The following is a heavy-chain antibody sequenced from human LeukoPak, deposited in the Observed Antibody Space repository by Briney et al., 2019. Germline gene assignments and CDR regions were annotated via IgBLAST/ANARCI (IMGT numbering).Heavy chain of an antibody. D-gene: IGHD3-10*01. CDR3: ARDWVGELRHY. CDR2: IYSSVRT. J-gene: IGHJ4*02. V-gene: IGHV4-4*07. Sequence: SETLSLTCTVSGGSISSYYCSWIRQPPGKGLEWIGRIYSSVRTNYNSSLKSRVTMSVDTSKNQFSLKLTSVTAADTAVYYCARDWVGELRHYWGQGTLVTVSS. CDR1: GGSISSYY.